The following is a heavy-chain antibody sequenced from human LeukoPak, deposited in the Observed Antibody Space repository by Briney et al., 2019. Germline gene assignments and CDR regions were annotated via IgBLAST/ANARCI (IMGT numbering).Heavy chain of an antibody. CDR1: GGSISSGSYY. Sequence: PSETLSLTCTVSGGSISSGSYYWSWIRQPAGKGLEWIGHIYTSGSTNYNPSLKSRVTISVDTSKNQFSLKLSSVTAADTAVYYCASLEMITGRLGYWGQGTLVTVSS. CDR2: IYTSGST. D-gene: IGHD3-16*01. J-gene: IGHJ4*02. V-gene: IGHV4-61*09. CDR3: ASLEMITGRLGY.